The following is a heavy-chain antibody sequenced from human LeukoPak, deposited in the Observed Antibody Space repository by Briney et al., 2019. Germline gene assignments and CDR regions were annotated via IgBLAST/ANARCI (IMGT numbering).Heavy chain of an antibody. J-gene: IGHJ6*03. CDR1: GFTFSDSY. Sequence: GGSLRLSCAASGFTFSDSYMTWIRQAPGKGLEWASAISGSADSTYYADSVKGRFTISRDNSKKTLYMQMKSLRAEDTAVYYCAKASGYCSSTSCLIRAWYYYYMDVWGKGTTVTISS. D-gene: IGHD2-2*01. CDR2: ISGSADST. V-gene: IGHV3-23*01. CDR3: AKASGYCSSTSCLIRAWYYYYMDV.